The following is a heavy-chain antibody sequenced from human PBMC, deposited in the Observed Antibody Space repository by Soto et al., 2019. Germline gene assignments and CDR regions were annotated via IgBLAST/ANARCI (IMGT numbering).Heavy chain of an antibody. D-gene: IGHD3-22*01. CDR1: GGSISSGDSY. J-gene: IGHJ3*02. CDR3: ARAAKTYYYDSSGYYYTFDI. V-gene: IGHV4-30-4*01. CDR2: IYCSGST. Sequence: QVQLQASGPGLVKPSQTLSLTCTVSGGSISSGDSYWSWIRQPPGRGLEWIGYIYCSGSTYYTPSLKSRVTISVDTSKNQFSLKLSSVTAADTAVYYCARAAKTYYYDSSGYYYTFDIWGQGTMVTVSS.